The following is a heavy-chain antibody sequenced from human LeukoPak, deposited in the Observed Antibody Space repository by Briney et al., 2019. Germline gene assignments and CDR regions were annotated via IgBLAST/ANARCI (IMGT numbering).Heavy chain of an antibody. CDR1: GVTFSSYA. CDR3: AVSSGLCAAFAY. Sequence: GGSLRLSCAASGVTFSSYAMSWVRQAPGKGLEWVSAISESGIPTHYADSVKGRFTISRDNSKNTLSLQMNSLRAEDTATYYCAVSSGLCAAFAYWGQGSSVTVSS. CDR2: ISESGIPT. V-gene: IGHV3-23*01. D-gene: IGHD6-19*01. J-gene: IGHJ6*01.